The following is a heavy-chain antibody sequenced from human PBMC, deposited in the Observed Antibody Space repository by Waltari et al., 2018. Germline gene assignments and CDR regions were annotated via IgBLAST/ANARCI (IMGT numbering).Heavy chain of an antibody. CDR2: ISSSGSYI. D-gene: IGHD7-27*01. CDR3: TMAPDVPVRPTWG. V-gene: IGHV3-21*06. Sequence: EVQMVESGGGLVKPGGSLRHSCPASGSTFGLFSMNWVRQAPGRGLEWVSTISSSGSYIYYADSVKGRFTISRDNAKNSVYLQMNSLRVDDTAVYYCTMAPDVPVRPTWGWGQGSLVTVSS. J-gene: IGHJ4*02. CDR1: GSTFGLFS.